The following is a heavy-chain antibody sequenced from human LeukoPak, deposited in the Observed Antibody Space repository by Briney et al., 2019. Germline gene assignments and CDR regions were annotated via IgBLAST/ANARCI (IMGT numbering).Heavy chain of an antibody. D-gene: IGHD2-21*02. V-gene: IGHV3-30-3*01. CDR1: GFTFSSYA. Sequence: GRSLRLSCAASGFTFSSYALHWVRQAPGKGLEWVAVISYDGSNKHYADSVKGRFTISRDNSKNTVYLQMDSLRAEDTGVYYCARDRLEAVTDDDYFDYWGQGTLVTVSS. CDR2: ISYDGSNK. J-gene: IGHJ4*02. CDR3: ARDRLEAVTDDDYFDY.